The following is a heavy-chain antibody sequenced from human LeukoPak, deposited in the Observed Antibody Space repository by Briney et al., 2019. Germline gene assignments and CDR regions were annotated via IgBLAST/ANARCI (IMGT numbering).Heavy chain of an antibody. CDR2: IKQDGSEK. Sequence: GGSLRLSCAASGFTFSSYWISWVRQAPGKGLEWVANIKQDGSEKYYVDSVKGRFTISRDNAKNSLYLQMNSLRAEDTAVYYCARASYYYGSGSYRYWGQGTLVTVSS. V-gene: IGHV3-7*03. D-gene: IGHD3-10*01. CDR3: ARASYYYGSGSYRY. CDR1: GFTFSSYW. J-gene: IGHJ4*02.